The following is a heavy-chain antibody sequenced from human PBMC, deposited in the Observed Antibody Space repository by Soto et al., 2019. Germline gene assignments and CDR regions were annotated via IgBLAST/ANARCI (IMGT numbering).Heavy chain of an antibody. CDR3: ARGDSSSLYGMDV. CDR1: GFTFSSYA. D-gene: IGHD6-6*01. Sequence: QVQLVESGGGVVQPGRSLRLSCAASGFTFSSYAMHWVRQAPGKGLEWVAVISYDGSNKYYADSVKGRFTISRDNSKNTLYLQMNSLIAEDTAVYYCARGDSSSLYGMDVWGQGTTVTVSS. V-gene: IGHV3-30-3*01. CDR2: ISYDGSNK. J-gene: IGHJ6*02.